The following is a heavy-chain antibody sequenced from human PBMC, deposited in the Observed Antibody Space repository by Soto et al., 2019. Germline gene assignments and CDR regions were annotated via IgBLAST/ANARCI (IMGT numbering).Heavy chain of an antibody. CDR3: ARDIRGRSGHSPYWYFDL. Sequence: GGSLRLSCAASGFTFSSYSMNWVRQAPGKGLEWVSSISSSSSYIYYADSVKGRFTISRDNAKNSLYLQMNSLRAEDTAVYYCARDIRGRSGHSPYWYFDLWGRGTLVTVSS. J-gene: IGHJ2*01. CDR2: ISSSSSYI. V-gene: IGHV3-21*01. D-gene: IGHD3-22*01. CDR1: GFTFSSYS.